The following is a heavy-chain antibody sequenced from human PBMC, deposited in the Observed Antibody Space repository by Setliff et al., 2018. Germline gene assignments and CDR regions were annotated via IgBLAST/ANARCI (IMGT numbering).Heavy chain of an antibody. Sequence: KTSETLSLTCTVSGGSISSYYWSWIRQPPGKGLEWIGYIYISGSTKYNPSLKSRVTISLDTSKNQFSLNLSSVTAADTALYYCARSPSSGAYWNPRPFYSDYWARGTLVTVSS. CDR3: ARSPSSGAYWNPRPFYSDY. CDR2: IYISGST. CDR1: GGSISSYY. J-gene: IGHJ4*02. V-gene: IGHV4-4*08. D-gene: IGHD1-26*01.